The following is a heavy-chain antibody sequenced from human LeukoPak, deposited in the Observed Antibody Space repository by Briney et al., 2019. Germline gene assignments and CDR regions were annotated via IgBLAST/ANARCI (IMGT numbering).Heavy chain of an antibody. Sequence: GGSLRLSCAASGFTFSSYSMNWVRQAPGKGLEWVSSISTNSSYIYYADSVKGRFTISRDNAKNSLYLQMKSLRAEDTAVYYCARDRESSSWFDYWGQGTLVTVSS. CDR1: GFTFSSYS. CDR2: ISTNSSYI. V-gene: IGHV3-21*01. J-gene: IGHJ4*02. CDR3: ARDRESSSWFDY. D-gene: IGHD6-13*01.